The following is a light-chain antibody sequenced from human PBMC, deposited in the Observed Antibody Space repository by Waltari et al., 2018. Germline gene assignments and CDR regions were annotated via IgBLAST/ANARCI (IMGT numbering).Light chain of an antibody. V-gene: IGKV3-15*01. Sequence: SCRSSKSVGNNIAWFQQTPGQAPRLLIYVTSYRSTNIPGRFSGAGSGTDFTLTISGLQSEDFAVYYCQQYNEWPYTFGQGT. CDR1: KSVGNN. CDR2: VTS. CDR3: QQYNEWPYT. J-gene: IGKJ2*01.